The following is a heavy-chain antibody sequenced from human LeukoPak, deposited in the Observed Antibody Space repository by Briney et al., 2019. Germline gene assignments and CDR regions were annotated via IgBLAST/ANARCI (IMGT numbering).Heavy chain of an antibody. Sequence: GGSLRLSCAASGFTLSVYGMHWVRQAPGKGLEWVAVISYDGSNKYYADSVKGRFTISRDNSKNTLYLQMNSLRAEDTAVYYCAKGPLYYDSSEADYWGQGTLVTVSS. V-gene: IGHV3-30*18. CDR1: GFTLSVYG. CDR2: ISYDGSNK. CDR3: AKGPLYYDSSEADY. D-gene: IGHD3-22*01. J-gene: IGHJ4*02.